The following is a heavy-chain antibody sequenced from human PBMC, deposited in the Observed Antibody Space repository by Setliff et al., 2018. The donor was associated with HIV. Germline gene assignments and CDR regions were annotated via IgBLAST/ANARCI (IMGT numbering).Heavy chain of an antibody. CDR1: GGSISSYY. J-gene: IGHJ4*02. CDR3: ARGIAVAGPYFDY. CDR2: IYYSGSS. V-gene: IGHV4-59*01. D-gene: IGHD6-19*01. Sequence: SETLSLTCTVSGGSISSYYWSWIRQPPGKGLEWIGYIYYSGSSKNTPSLKSRVTISVDTPKNEFSLKLSSMAAADTAVYYCARGIAVAGPYFDYWGQGTLVTVSS.